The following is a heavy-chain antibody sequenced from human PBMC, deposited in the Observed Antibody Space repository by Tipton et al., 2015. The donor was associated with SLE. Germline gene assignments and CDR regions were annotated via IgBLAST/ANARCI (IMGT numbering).Heavy chain of an antibody. Sequence: QLVQSGAEVQKPGASVKVSCKASGYTFTDHFLHWVRQAPGQGLEWMGWINPNAGGPNYAQRFQGRITMTRDKSMRTVYMELSSLTSDDTATYYCAKSGGDVAITPAARGFDLWGQGTRVTV. CDR2: INPNAGGP. D-gene: IGHD2-2*01. CDR1: GYTFTDHF. J-gene: IGHJ4*01. V-gene: IGHV1-2*02. CDR3: AKSGGDVAITPAARGFDL.